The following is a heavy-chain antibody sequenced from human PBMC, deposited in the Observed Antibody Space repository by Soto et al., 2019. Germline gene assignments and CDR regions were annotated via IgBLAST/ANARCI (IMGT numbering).Heavy chain of an antibody. CDR1: GASISDYY. J-gene: IGHJ4*02. Sequence: QVQLQESGPGLVKPSETLSLTCTVSGASISDYYWSWNRQPPGKGLEWIGYIFHSGSTSYIPSLKSRITISVDTSKNQFSLKLRSVTAADTAVYFCATTGLGFGDSYFDNWGQGTLVTVSS. CDR2: IFHSGST. V-gene: IGHV4-59*01. D-gene: IGHD3-10*01. CDR3: ATTGLGFGDSYFDN.